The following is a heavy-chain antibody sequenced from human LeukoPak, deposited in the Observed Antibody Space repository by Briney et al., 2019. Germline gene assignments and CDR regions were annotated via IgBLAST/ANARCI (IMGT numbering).Heavy chain of an antibody. CDR3: ARETFCTNTTCPIGDHFDY. J-gene: IGHJ4*02. Sequence: PGGSLRLSCAASGFTFSSYSMNWVRQAPGKGLEWVSSISSSSRYIYYADSLKGRFTISRDNAKNSLYLQMNSLRAEDTAVYYCARETFCTNTTCPIGDHFDYWGQGTLVTVSS. CDR1: GFTFSSYS. D-gene: IGHD2-2*01. CDR2: ISSSSRYI. V-gene: IGHV3-21*01.